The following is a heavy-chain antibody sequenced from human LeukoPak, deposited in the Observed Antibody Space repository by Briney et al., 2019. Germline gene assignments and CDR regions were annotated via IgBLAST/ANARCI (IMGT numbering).Heavy chain of an antibody. V-gene: IGHV1-18*04. D-gene: IGHD6-13*01. CDR1: GYTFTSYG. Sequence: ASVKVSCKASGYTFTSYGISWVRQAPGQGLEWMGWISAYHGNTNYAQTFQSRVTMTTETSTSTAYMELRGLGSDDAAVYCCARALLYSSSWYNWFDPWGQGTLVTVSS. CDR3: ARALLYSSSWYNWFDP. CDR2: ISAYHGNT. J-gene: IGHJ5*02.